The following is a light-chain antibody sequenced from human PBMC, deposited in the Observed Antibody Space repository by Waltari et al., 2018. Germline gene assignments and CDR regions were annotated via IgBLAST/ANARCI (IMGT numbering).Light chain of an antibody. J-gene: IGLJ2*01. CDR1: SSDVLPYHY. CDR3: SSYTASGTLV. CDR2: DVN. Sequence: QSALTQPASVSESPGQSITIPCTATSSDVLPYHYVSWYQQHPGTAPKLLIYDVNNRPSGGSDRFSGSKSGNAASLTISRLQAEDEADYYCSSYTASGTLVFGGGTRLTVL. V-gene: IGLV2-14*03.